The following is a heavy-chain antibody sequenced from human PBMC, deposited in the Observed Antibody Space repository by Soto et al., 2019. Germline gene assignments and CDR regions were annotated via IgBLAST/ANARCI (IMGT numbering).Heavy chain of an antibody. CDR2: IVVGSGNT. V-gene: IGHV1-58*02. D-gene: IGHD2-21*02. J-gene: IGHJ5*02. CDR3: AADYGDNSGWFDP. Sequence: SVKVSCKASGFTFTSSAMQWVRQARGQRLEWIGWIVVGSGNTNYAQKFQERVTITRGMSTSTAYMELSSLRSEDTAVYYCAADYGDNSGWFDPWGQGTLVTVSS. CDR1: GFTFTSSA.